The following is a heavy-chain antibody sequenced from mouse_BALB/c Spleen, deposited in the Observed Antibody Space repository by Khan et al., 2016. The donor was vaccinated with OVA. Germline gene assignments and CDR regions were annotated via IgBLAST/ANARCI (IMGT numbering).Heavy chain of an antibody. CDR1: GYSFTGYF. J-gene: IGHJ2*01. D-gene: IGHD1-1*01. V-gene: IGHV1-20*02. CDR3: ARIYGSDFDY. CDR2: INPHIGKT. Sequence: VQLKESGPELVKPGASVKISCKASGYSFTGYFMNWVMQSHGKSLEWIGRINPHIGKTFYNQKFKGKATLTVDESSSAASMELRSLASEDSAVDYCARIYGSDFDYWGQGTTLTVSS.